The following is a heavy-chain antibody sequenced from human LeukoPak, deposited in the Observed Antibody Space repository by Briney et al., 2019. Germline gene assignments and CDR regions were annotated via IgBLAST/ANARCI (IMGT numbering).Heavy chain of an antibody. CDR3: AKGKTAFFGVVIGY. D-gene: IGHD3-3*01. V-gene: IGHV3-9*01. J-gene: IGHJ4*02. CDR1: GFTFDDYG. CDR2: ISWNSGSI. Sequence: PGGSLRLSCAASGFTFDDYGMHWFRQAPGKGLEWVSGISWNSGSIGYADSVKGRFTISRDNAKNSLYLQMNSLRAEDTALYYCAKGKTAFFGVVIGYWGQGTLVTVSS.